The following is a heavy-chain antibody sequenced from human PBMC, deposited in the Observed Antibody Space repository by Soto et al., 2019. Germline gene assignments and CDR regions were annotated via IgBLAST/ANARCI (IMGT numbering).Heavy chain of an antibody. J-gene: IGHJ4*02. V-gene: IGHV2-5*02. CDR1: GFSLSTSGVC. CDR2: IYWDDDK. Sequence: QITLKESGPTLVKPTQTLTLTCTVSGFSLSTSGVCVGWIRHPPGKALEWLALIYWDDDKRYRPSLKSRLTITKDPSKNQGVLTLTRLDTVDTATYYCARGGWTTYYSPFFDYWGQGTLVTVSS. D-gene: IGHD3-10*01. CDR3: ARGGWTTYYSPFFDY.